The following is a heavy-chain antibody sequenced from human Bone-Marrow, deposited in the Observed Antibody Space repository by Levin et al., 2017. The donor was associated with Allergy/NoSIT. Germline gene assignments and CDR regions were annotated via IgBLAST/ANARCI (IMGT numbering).Heavy chain of an antibody. D-gene: IGHD5-18*01. J-gene: IGHJ4*02. CDR2: ISYDGSNK. V-gene: IGHV3-30*18. CDR1: GFTFSSYG. CDR3: AKDRVKDTAMGALAY. Sequence: PGGSLRLSCAASGFTFSSYGMHWVRQAPGKGLEWVAVISYDGSNKYSADSVKGRFTISRDNSKNTLFLQMNSLRAEDTAVYYCAKDRVKDTAMGALAYWGQGTLVTVYS.